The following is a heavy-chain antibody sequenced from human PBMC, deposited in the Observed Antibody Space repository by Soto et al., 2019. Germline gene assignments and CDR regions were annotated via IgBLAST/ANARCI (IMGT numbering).Heavy chain of an antibody. CDR2: IKQDGSEK. Sequence: GGSLRLSCAASGFTFSSYWMSWVRQAPGKGLEWVANIKQDGSEKYYVDSVKGRFTISRDNAKNSLYLQMNSLRAEDTAVYYCARVKYSGSYYYFGYWGQGTLVTVSS. V-gene: IGHV3-7*04. D-gene: IGHD1-26*01. CDR1: GFTFSSYW. CDR3: ARVKYSGSYYYFGY. J-gene: IGHJ4*02.